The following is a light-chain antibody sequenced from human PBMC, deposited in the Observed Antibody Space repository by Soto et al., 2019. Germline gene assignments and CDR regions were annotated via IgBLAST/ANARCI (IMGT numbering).Light chain of an antibody. V-gene: IGLV2-23*01. CDR3: ASYEAL. Sequence: QSALTQPASVSASPGQSITISCTGTNSNVGHFNLVSWYQQHPGKAPQLIIYENDKRPSGVSDRFSGSKSGSTASLTISALQAEDEADYYCASYEALFGAGTKLTVL. CDR1: NSNVGHFNL. CDR2: END. J-gene: IGLJ2*01.